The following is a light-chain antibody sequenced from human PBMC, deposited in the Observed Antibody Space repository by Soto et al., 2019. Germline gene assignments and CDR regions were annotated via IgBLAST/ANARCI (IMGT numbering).Light chain of an antibody. CDR2: EVS. Sequence: SALTQPPSVSGSPGQSVTISCTGTSSDVGSYNRVSWYQQPPGTAPKLMIYEVSNRPSGVPDRFSGSKSGNTASLTISGLQAEDEADYYCSSYTSSSTFHVVFGGGTKLTVL. V-gene: IGLV2-18*02. CDR3: SSYTSSSTFHVV. J-gene: IGLJ2*01. CDR1: SSDVGSYNR.